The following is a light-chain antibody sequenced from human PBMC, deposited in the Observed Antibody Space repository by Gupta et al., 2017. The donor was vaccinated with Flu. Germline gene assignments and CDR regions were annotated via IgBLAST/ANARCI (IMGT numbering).Light chain of an antibody. CDR3: QQYDVWPLT. CDR2: DAS. J-gene: IGKJ4*01. V-gene: IGKV3-15*01. Sequence: EIVMTQSPATLSVSPGERVTLSCWASQSVRSHLAWYQQKPARAPRLLIYDASTRATGVPVRFSGSGSGTEFTLTISSLQSEDFAVYYCQQYDVWPLTFGGGTKVEIQ. CDR1: QSVRSH.